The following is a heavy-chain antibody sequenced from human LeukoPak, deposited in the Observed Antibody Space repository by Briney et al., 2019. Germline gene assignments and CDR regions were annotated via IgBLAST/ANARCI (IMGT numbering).Heavy chain of an antibody. CDR2: IYYSGST. J-gene: IGHJ6*03. D-gene: IGHD5-18*01. CDR3: ARLQRYYYYMDV. Sequence: PSETLSLTCTVSGGSISSSSHYWGWIRQPPGKGLEWIGSIYYSGSTYYNPSLKSRVTISVDTSKNQFSLKLSSVTAADTAVYYCARLQRYYYYMDVWGKGTTVTVSS. CDR1: GGSISSSSHY. V-gene: IGHV4-39*01.